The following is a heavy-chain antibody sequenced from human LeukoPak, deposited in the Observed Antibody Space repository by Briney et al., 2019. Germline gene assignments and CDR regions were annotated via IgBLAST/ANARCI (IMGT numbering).Heavy chain of an antibody. V-gene: IGHV4-61*01. CDR3: ARGAQLLWFGESPDAFDI. CDR2: IYYSGST. CDR1: GDSISSGSYY. D-gene: IGHD3-10*01. J-gene: IGHJ3*02. Sequence: SQTLSLTCTVSGDSISSGSYYWSWIRQPAGKGLEWIGYIYYSGSTNYNPSLKSRVTISVDTSKNQFSLKLSSVTAADTAVYYCARGAQLLWFGESPDAFDIWGQGTMVTVSS.